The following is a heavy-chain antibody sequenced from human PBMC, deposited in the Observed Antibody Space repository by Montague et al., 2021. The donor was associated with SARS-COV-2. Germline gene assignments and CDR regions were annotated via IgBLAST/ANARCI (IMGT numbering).Heavy chain of an antibody. D-gene: IGHD3-3*01. CDR1: GGSFSVYY. Sequence: SETLSLTCAVYGGSFSVYYYSWRRQSPRSGLEWVSEINHSGTANYNPSLTSRVSISVDTSTNRFSLKLSPVTAADTAAFYCARHSGDYTIFGVVIYYMDVWGKGTMVTVSS. J-gene: IGHJ6*03. CDR3: ARHSGDYTIFGVVIYYMDV. CDR2: INHSGTA. V-gene: IGHV4-34*01.